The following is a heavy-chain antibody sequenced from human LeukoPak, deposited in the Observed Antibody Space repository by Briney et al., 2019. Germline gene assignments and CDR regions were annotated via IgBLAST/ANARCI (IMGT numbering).Heavy chain of an antibody. V-gene: IGHV3-30*04. CDR2: ISYDGSNK. Sequence: GGSLRLSCAASGFTFSSYAMHWVRQAPGKGLEWVAVISYDGSNKYYADSVKGRFTISRDNSKNTLYLQMNSLRAEDTAVYYCARVREARFDYWGQGTLVTASS. CDR1: GFTFSSYA. CDR3: ARVREARFDY. D-gene: IGHD1-26*01. J-gene: IGHJ4*02.